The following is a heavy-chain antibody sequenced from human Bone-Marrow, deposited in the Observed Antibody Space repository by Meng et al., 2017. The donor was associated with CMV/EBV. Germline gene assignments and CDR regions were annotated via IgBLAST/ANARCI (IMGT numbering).Heavy chain of an antibody. CDR2: IYYSGST. V-gene: IGHV4-39*07. CDR3: ARALIWFGASYGMDV. J-gene: IGHJ6*02. Sequence: SETLSLTCTVSGGSISSYYWSWIRQPPGKGLEWIGSIYYSGSTYYNPSLKSRVTITVDTSKNQFSLKLSSVTAADTAVYYCARALIWFGASYGMDVWGQGTTVTVSS. D-gene: IGHD3-10*01. CDR1: GGSISSYY.